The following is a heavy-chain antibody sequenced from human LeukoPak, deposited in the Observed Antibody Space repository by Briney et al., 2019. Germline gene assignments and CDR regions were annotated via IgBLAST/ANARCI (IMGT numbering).Heavy chain of an antibody. CDR3: SHGGGEYLED. CDR2: IRSNAAEVPT. D-gene: IGHD2-21*01. J-gene: IGHJ4*02. Sequence: GVSVTLSCAVSGLTFSHVWVMWLRQAPGRGLLWVAHIRSNAAEVPTDLAAPVNGSIIIFRDDSKNLTYQQFNSLTTEDTAVDYCSHGGGEYLEDWGQGTLVTVSS. CDR1: GLTFSHVW. V-gene: IGHV3-15*07.